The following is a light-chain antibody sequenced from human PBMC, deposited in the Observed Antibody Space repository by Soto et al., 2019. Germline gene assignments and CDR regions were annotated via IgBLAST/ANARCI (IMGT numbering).Light chain of an antibody. J-gene: IGLJ2*01. Sequence: QSVLTQPRSVSGSPGQSVTISCTGTNSDVGDYSYVSWYQQHPGKAPKLLIYDVTKRPSGVPDRFSGPKSGNTASLTISGLQGEDEADYFCCSYTGRYIWVFGGGTKLTVL. V-gene: IGLV2-11*01. CDR3: CSYTGRYIWV. CDR2: DVT. CDR1: NSDVGDYSY.